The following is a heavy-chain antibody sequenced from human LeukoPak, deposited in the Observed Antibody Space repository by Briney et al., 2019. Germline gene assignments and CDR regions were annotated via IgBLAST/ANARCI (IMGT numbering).Heavy chain of an antibody. Sequence: SETLSLTCTVSGGSVSSGSYYWSWTRQPPGKGLEWIGYIYYSGSTNYNPSLKSRVTISVDTSKNQFSLKLSSVTAADTAVYYCARPTLGYCSSTSCYDWYFDLWGRGTLVTVSS. D-gene: IGHD2-2*01. V-gene: IGHV4-61*01. CDR2: IYYSGST. J-gene: IGHJ2*01. CDR3: ARPTLGYCSSTSCYDWYFDL. CDR1: GGSVSSGSYY.